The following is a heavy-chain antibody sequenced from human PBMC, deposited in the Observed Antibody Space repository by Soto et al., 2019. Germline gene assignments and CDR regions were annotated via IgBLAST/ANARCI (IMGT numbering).Heavy chain of an antibody. CDR2: ISGSGGST. CDR1: GFTFSSYA. D-gene: IGHD3-3*01. V-gene: IGHV3-23*01. Sequence: PGGSLRLSCAASGFTFSSYAMSWVRQAPGKGLEWVSAISGSGGSTYYADSVKGRFTISRDNSKNTLYLQMNSLRAEDTAVYYCAKDQELGPYDFWSGYCYDYWGQGTLVTVSS. CDR3: AKDQELGPYDFWSGYCYDY. J-gene: IGHJ4*02.